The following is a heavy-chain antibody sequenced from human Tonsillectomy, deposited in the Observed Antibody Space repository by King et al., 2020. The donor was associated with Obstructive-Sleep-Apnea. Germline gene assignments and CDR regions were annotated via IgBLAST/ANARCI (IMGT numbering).Heavy chain of an antibody. CDR3: SEETCSGGSCYSLEVFVYYYYGLDV. Sequence: VQLVESGGGVVQPGRSLRLSCVASGFTFSSYGMHWVRQAPGKGLEWVAVISYDGSSEYYGDSVKGRFTISRDNSKNTLYLQMNSLRAEDTAVYYCSEETCSGGSCYSLEVFVYYYYGLDVWGQGTTVTVSS. V-gene: IGHV3-30*03. CDR2: ISYDGSSE. CDR1: GFTFSSYG. D-gene: IGHD2-15*01. J-gene: IGHJ6*02.